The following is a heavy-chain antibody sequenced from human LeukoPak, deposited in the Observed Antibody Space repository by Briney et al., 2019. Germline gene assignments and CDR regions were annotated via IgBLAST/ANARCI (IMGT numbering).Heavy chain of an antibody. J-gene: IGHJ5*02. CDR1: GGSINSDTYY. D-gene: IGHD3-10*01. V-gene: IGHV4-61*02. CDR3: ARDRGITTARGVPSWFDP. CDR2: IYTTGSP. Sequence: PSETLSLTCTVSGGSINSDTYYWTWLRQPAGLGLEWIGRIYTTGSPKYNPSLASRVTISVDTSKNPFSLRLSSVTAADTAVYYCARDRGITTARGVPSWFDPWGQGTLVTVSS.